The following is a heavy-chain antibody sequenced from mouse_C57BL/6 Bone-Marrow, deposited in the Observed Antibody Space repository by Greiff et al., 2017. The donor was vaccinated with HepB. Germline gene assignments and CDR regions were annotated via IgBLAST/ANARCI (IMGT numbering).Heavy chain of an antibody. Sequence: VQLVESGPELVKPGASVKISCKASGYAFSSSWMNWVKQRPGKGLEWIGRIYPGDGDTNYNGKFKGKATLTADKSSSTAYMQLSSLTSEDSAVYFCAPSTMVTTGYYFDYWGQGTTLTVSS. CDR2: IYPGDGDT. J-gene: IGHJ2*01. D-gene: IGHD2-2*01. CDR3: APSTMVTTGYYFDY. CDR1: GYAFSSSW. V-gene: IGHV1-82*01.